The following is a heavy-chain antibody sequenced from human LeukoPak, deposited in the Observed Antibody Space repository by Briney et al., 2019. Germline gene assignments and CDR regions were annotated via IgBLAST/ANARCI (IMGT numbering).Heavy chain of an antibody. Sequence: SETLSLTCTVSGYSISSGYYWGWIRQPPGKGLEWIGSIYHSGSTYYNPSLKSRVTISVDTSKNQFSLKLSSVTAADTAVYYCARDSWGYGDYTLYYYYYMDVWGKGTTVTVSS. CDR1: GYSISSGYY. CDR2: IYHSGST. J-gene: IGHJ6*03. D-gene: IGHD4-17*01. CDR3: ARDSWGYGDYTLYYYYYMDV. V-gene: IGHV4-38-2*02.